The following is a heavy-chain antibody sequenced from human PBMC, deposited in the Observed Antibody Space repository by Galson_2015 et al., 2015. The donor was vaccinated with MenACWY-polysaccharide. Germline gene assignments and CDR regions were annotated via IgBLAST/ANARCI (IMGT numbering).Heavy chain of an antibody. D-gene: IGHD6-13*01. CDR2: SGSGGGL. V-gene: IGHV3-23*01. J-gene: IGHJ4*02. CDR3: AKVGPRSSWTMGLDY. CDR1: GFSFSAYG. Sequence: SLRLSCAASGFSFSAYGMRWVRQAPGRGLEWVSGSGSGGGLYYADSVTGRFTVSRDNSKNTLYLQMNNLRAEDTAVYYCAKVGPRSSWTMGLDYWGQGTLVTVSS.